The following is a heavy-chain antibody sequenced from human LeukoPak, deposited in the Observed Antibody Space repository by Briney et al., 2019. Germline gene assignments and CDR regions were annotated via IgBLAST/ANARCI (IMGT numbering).Heavy chain of an antibody. D-gene: IGHD1-26*01. CDR1: GFTFSGFA. CDR2: IDKKDKGYATAT. J-gene: IGHJ5*02. V-gene: IGHV3-73*01. Sequence: TGGSLRLSCAASGFTFSGFAIHWVRQSSGKGLEWVGQIDKKDKGYATATAYAASVKGRFTISRDDSINTAYLQMKRLKTEDTALYYCTRDSGTYNWFDAWGQGTLVTDSS. CDR3: TRDSGTYNWFDA.